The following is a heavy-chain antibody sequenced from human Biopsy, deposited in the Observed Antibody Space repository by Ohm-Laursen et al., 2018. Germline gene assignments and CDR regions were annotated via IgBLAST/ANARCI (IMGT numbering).Heavy chain of an antibody. V-gene: IGHV1-8*01. J-gene: IGHJ5*02. CDR1: GYTSTSYE. CDR3: ARAVRYRLLSDP. D-gene: IGHD2/OR15-2a*01. Sequence: SVKVSCKTSGYTSTSYEINWVRQATGQGLEWMGWMNPDSGNTGYAHKFRGRVTMTSDSSISTAYLEVSSLTFEDTAVYYCARAVRYRLLSDPWGQGTLVPSPQ. CDR2: MNPDSGNT.